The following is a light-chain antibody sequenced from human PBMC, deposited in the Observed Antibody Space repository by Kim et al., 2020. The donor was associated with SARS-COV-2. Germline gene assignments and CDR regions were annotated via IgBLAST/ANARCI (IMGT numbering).Light chain of an antibody. Sequence: QRVTLPCTGSISNIGAGYDVHGYQQLPATAPKLLIYGNSNRPSGVPDRFSGSKSDTSASLAITGLQAEDEADYYCQSYDNSLSGYVFGSGTKVTVL. CDR2: GNS. V-gene: IGLV1-40*01. CDR3: QSYDNSLSGYV. J-gene: IGLJ1*01. CDR1: ISNIGAGYD.